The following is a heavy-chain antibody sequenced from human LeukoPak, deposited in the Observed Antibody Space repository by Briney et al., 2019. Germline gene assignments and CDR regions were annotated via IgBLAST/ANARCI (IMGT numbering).Heavy chain of an antibody. CDR2: VYNSEYT. Sequence: SETLSLTCTVPGGSISSYYWSWIRQPPGKGLEWIGYVYNSEYTSYNPSLKSRASISFDTSKNQFSLSLSSVTAADTAVYYCARNWGSGGSYIFDYWGQGTLVSVSS. CDR1: GGSISSYY. V-gene: IGHV4-59*08. D-gene: IGHD6-19*01. CDR3: ARNWGSGGSYIFDY. J-gene: IGHJ4*02.